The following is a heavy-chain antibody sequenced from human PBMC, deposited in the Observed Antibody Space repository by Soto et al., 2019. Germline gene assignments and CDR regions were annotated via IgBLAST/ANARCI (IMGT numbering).Heavy chain of an antibody. CDR3: AREDLRPPSNYYGMDV. D-gene: IGHD4-17*01. CDR2: ISFDGSSK. CDR1: GFTFRNYR. Sequence: LRLSCAASGFTFRNYRMHWVRQAPGKGLEWVALISFDGSSKYYADSVKGRFTISRDNSKNTVYVQMNSLRGEDTAVYYCAREDLRPPSNYYGMDVWGQGTTVTVSS. J-gene: IGHJ6*02. V-gene: IGHV3-30-3*01.